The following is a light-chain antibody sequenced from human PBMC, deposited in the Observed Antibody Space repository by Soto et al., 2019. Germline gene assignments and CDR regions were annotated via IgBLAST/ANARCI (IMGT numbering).Light chain of an antibody. CDR3: QQRGDWPPT. CDR2: NTS. Sequence: EIVLTQSPATLSLSPGERATLSCRASQSLSRHLAWYQQIPGQAPRLLIYNTSNSATGIPARFSGSGSGTDFTLTISSLEPEDFAVYYCQQRGDWPPTFGGGTKVEIK. V-gene: IGKV3-11*01. J-gene: IGKJ4*01. CDR1: QSLSRH.